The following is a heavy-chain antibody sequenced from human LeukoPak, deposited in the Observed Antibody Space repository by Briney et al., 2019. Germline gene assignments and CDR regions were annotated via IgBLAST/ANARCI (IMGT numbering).Heavy chain of an antibody. V-gene: IGHV1-69*13. CDR3: ARDRITMVNDAFDI. D-gene: IGHD3-10*01. CDR1: GGTFRDCA. Sequence: ASVKVSCKASGGTFRDCAISWVRQAPGQGLEWTGRIIPMFGTANYAEKFEARVTITLDESTSTSYMEMNSLKSDDTAVYYCARDRITMVNDAFDIWGQGTMVTVSS. CDR2: IIPMFGTA. J-gene: IGHJ3*02.